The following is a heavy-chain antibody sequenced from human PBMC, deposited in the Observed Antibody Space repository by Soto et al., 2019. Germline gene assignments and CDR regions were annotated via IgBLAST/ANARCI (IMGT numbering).Heavy chain of an antibody. CDR2: IIPIFGTA. CDR3: ARIRYYDSSGTKQAPLYYFDY. CDR1: GGTFSSYA. V-gene: IGHV1-69*12. D-gene: IGHD3-22*01. J-gene: IGHJ4*02. Sequence: QVQLVQSGAEVKKPGSSVKVSCKASGGTFSSYAISWVRQAPGQGLEWMGGIIPIFGTANYAQKFQGRVTITADESMXXAXMXXSSLRSEDTAVYYCARIRYYDSSGTKQAPLYYFDYWGQGTLVTVSS.